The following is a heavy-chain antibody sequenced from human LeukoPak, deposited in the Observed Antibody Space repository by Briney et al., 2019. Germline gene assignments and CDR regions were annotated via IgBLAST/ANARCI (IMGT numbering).Heavy chain of an antibody. V-gene: IGHV4-34*01. CDR1: GGSFSGYY. CDR3: ALNDYGSGRVDY. J-gene: IGHJ4*02. Sequence: SETLSLTCAVYGGSFSGYYWSWIRQPPGKGLEWIGEINHSGSTNYNPSLKSRVTISVDTSKNQFSLKVSSVTAADTAVYYCALNDYGSGRVDYWGQGTLVTVSS. D-gene: IGHD3-10*01. CDR2: INHSGST.